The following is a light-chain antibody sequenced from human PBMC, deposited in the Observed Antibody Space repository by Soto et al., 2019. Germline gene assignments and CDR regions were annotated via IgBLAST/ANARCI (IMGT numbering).Light chain of an antibody. V-gene: IGKV3-15*01. Sequence: EIIMTQSKVTLSVSPGERATVSCRASQSVGTNLAWYQQKPGQAPRLLIFRASTRDTGVPPRFSGSGSGTEFTLTISSLQSEDFAAYYCQKFNPLPWTFGQGTKVDIK. CDR2: RAS. CDR1: QSVGTN. J-gene: IGKJ1*01. CDR3: QKFNPLPWT.